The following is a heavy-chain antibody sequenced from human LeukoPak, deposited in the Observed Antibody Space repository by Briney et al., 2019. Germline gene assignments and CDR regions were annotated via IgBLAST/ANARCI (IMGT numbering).Heavy chain of an antibody. D-gene: IGHD3-10*01. CDR3: AAIGAHSFDY. CDR1: GYTFTNYA. Sequence: ASVKVSCKTSGYTFTNYAMNWERQAPGQGLEFMGWINTGTVNPTYAQGFTGRIVFSLDTSVSTAYLHINTLKPEDTAVYYCAAIGAHSFDYWGQGTLVTVSS. V-gene: IGHV7-4-1*02. CDR2: INTGTVNP. J-gene: IGHJ4*02.